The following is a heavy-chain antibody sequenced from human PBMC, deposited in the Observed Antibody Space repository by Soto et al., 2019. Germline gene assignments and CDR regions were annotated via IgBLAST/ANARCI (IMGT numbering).Heavy chain of an antibody. V-gene: IGHV3-33*01. D-gene: IGHD3-22*01. CDR2: TWHDGSNK. CDR3: ARGYYDTSGYPMFAFDI. Sequence: QVQLVESGGGVVQPGRSLKLSCAASGFTFRSYGMHWVRQAPGKGLEWVAVTWHDGSNKYYADSVKDRFTISRDNSKSTLYLQMNSLSAEDTAVYYCARGYYDTSGYPMFAFDIWGQGTMVTVSS. J-gene: IGHJ3*02. CDR1: GFTFRSYG.